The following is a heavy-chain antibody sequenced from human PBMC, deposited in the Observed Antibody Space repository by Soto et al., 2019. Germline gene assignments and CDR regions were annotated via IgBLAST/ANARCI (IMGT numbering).Heavy chain of an antibody. J-gene: IGHJ4*02. V-gene: IGHV3-23*01. D-gene: IGHD6-19*01. Sequence: PWGSLRLSCAASGFRFVNYAMNWVRQAPGKGLEWVSGLSGSGTSTYYADSVKGRFTISRDNSRDTLFLQMNSLTADDTAVYYCAKATTNGGWFNPFDSWGQGALVTVSS. CDR3: AKATTNGGWFNPFDS. CDR2: LSGSGTST. CDR1: GFRFVNYA.